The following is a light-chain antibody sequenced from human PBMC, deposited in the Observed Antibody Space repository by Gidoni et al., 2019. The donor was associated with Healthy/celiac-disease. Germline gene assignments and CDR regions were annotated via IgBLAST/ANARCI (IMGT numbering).Light chain of an antibody. J-gene: IGKJ1*01. Sequence: DIQMTQSPSTLSASVGDRVTITCRASHSISSWLAWYQQKPGKAPKLLIYTASSLESGVPSRFSGSGSGTEFTLTISSLQPDDFATYYCQQYNSYSWTFGQGTKVEIK. CDR1: HSISSW. CDR3: QQYNSYSWT. V-gene: IGKV1-5*03. CDR2: TAS.